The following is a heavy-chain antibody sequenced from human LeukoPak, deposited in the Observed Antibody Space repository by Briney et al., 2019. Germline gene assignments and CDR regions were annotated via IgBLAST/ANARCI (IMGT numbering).Heavy chain of an antibody. D-gene: IGHD2-15*01. CDR1: GITFSSYA. CDR3: AKSLGYCSGGGCYAFDY. J-gene: IGHJ4*02. V-gene: IGHV3-23*01. CDR2: ISNSGGST. Sequence: GGSLRLSCAASGITFSSYAMSWVRQAPGKGLEWVSGISNSGGSTYYADSVKGRFTISRDNSKNTLYLQMNSLRADDTAVYYCAKSLGYCSGGGCYAFDYWGQGTLVTVSS.